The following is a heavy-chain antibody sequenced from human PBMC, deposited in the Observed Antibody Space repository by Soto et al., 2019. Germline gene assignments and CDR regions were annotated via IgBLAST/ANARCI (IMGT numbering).Heavy chain of an antibody. CDR2: IYRSGST. Sequence: PSETLSLTCTVSGDSVRNQYWSWIRRPPGRGLEWIGYIYRSGSTKYNHSLKSRLTISVDTSKNQFSLKLSSVTAADTAVYYCARTLDYGHMDVWGKGNTV. D-gene: IGHD3-16*01. J-gene: IGHJ6*03. V-gene: IGHV4-4*09. CDR1: GDSVRNQY. CDR3: ARTLDYGHMDV.